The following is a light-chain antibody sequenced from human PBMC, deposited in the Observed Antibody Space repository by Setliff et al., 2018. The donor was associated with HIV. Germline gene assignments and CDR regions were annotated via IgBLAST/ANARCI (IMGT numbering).Light chain of an antibody. Sequence: QSALTQPASVSGSPGQSITISCTGTSSDVGGYNYVSWYQQHPGKAPKLMIYDVRNRPSGVSNRFSGSKSGNTASLTISGLQAEDEADYYCSSYSVSTTGVVFGGGTK. CDR2: DVR. CDR1: SSDVGGYNY. CDR3: SSYSVSTTGVV. V-gene: IGLV2-14*03. J-gene: IGLJ2*01.